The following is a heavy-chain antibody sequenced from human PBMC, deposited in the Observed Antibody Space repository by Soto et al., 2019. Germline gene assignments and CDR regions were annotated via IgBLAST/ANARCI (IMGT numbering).Heavy chain of an antibody. D-gene: IGHD2-8*01. CDR3: AKEEFRGCTNGVCYFGGYYFDY. V-gene: IGHV3-30*18. J-gene: IGHJ4*02. CDR2: ISYDGSNK. CDR1: GFTFSSYG. Sequence: GGSLRLSCAASGFTFSSYGMHWVRQAPGKGLEWVAVISYDGSNKYYADSVKGRFTISRDNSKNTLYLQMNSLRAEDTAVYYCAKEEFRGCTNGVCYFGGYYFDYWGQGTLVTVSS.